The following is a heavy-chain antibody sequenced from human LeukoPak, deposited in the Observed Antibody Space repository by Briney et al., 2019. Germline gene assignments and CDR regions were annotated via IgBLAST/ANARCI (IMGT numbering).Heavy chain of an antibody. Sequence: GGSLRLSCAASGFTFSTYWMSWVRRAPGKGLEWVANINQDASQKYYVNSLKGRFTISRDNVKNSLYLQMNSLRAEDTAVYYCARLRDTAIDYWGQGTLVTVSS. CDR2: INQDASQK. CDR1: GFTFSTYW. J-gene: IGHJ4*02. CDR3: ARLRDTAIDY. V-gene: IGHV3-7*01. D-gene: IGHD5-18*01.